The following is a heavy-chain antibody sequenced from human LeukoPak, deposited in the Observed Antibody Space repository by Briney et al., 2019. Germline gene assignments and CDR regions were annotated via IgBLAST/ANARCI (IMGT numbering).Heavy chain of an antibody. CDR3: ARQRLGYDFWSGYSPRGAFDI. J-gene: IGHJ4*02. CDR1: GFTFSSYS. D-gene: IGHD3-3*01. CDR2: ISSSSSYI. V-gene: IGHV3-21*01. Sequence: GGSLRLSCAASGFTFSSYSMNWVRQAPGKGLEWVSSISSSSSYIYYADSVKGRFTISRDNAKNSLYLQMNSLRAEDTAVYYCARQRLGYDFWSGYSPRGAFDIWGQGTLVTVSS.